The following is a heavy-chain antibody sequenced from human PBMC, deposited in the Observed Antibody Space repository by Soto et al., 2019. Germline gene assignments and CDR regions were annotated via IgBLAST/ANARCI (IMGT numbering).Heavy chain of an antibody. CDR1: GFTFSSYS. Sequence: GGSLRLSCAASGFTFSSYSMNWVRQAPGKGLEWVSSISSSSSYIYYAASVKGRFTISRDNAKNSLYLQMNSLRAEDTAVYYCARERPSGYYDSSGYDAFDIWGQGTMVTVSS. D-gene: IGHD3-22*01. CDR3: ARERPSGYYDSSGYDAFDI. V-gene: IGHV3-21*01. CDR2: ISSSSSYI. J-gene: IGHJ3*02.